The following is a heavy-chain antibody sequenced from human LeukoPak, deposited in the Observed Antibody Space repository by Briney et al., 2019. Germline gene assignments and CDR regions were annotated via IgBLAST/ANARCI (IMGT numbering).Heavy chain of an antibody. CDR3: AKDMGYTFGHAFDY. D-gene: IGHD5-18*01. CDR2: ISSSGSTI. CDR1: GYTFSSNS. Sequence: PGGSLRLSCAASGYTFSSNSMNWVRQAPGKGLEWVSYISSSGSTIYYADSVKGRFTISRDNAKNSLYLQMNSLRAEDTAVYYCAKDMGYTFGHAFDYWGQGTLVTVSS. J-gene: IGHJ4*02. V-gene: IGHV3-48*04.